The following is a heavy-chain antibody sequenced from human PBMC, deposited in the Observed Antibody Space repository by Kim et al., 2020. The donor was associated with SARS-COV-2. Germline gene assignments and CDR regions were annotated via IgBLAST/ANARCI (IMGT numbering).Heavy chain of an antibody. CDR3: AKDWGVGRLVAMATTGGFVD. CDR2: ISYDGSNK. J-gene: IGHJ4*02. CDR1: GFTFRNNG. V-gene: IGHV3-30*18. Sequence: GGSLRLSCAASGFTFRNNGMHWVRQAPGKGLEGVAVISYDGSNKYYADSVKGRFTISRDNSKNTLYLQMNSLRTEDTAVYYCAKDWGVGRLVAMATTGGFVDWGQGTLVTVSS. D-gene: IGHD3-16*01.